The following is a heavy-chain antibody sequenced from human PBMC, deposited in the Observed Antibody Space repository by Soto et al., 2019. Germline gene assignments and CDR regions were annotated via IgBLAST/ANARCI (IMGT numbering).Heavy chain of an antibody. Sequence: GGSLRLSCAASGLTFRSYRINRVRQAPGQWMEWFSSISSSRSYIYYADSVKGRFTISRDNAKNSLYLQMNSLRAEDTAVYYCARSCTNGVCYSPPYRMDVWGQGTTVTVSS. CDR2: ISSSRSYI. J-gene: IGHJ6*02. CDR1: GLTFRSYR. D-gene: IGHD2-8*01. V-gene: IGHV3-21*01. CDR3: ARSCTNGVCYSPPYRMDV.